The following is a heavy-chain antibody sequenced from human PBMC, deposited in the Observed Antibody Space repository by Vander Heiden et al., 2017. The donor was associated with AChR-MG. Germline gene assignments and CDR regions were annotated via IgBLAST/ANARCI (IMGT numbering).Heavy chain of an antibody. J-gene: IGHJ4*02. V-gene: IGHV3-23*01. Sequence: VQLLESGGGLVQPGVSLRLSCASSGLTLSSYAMTCLRHAPVKGLEWVSVISGGGVTTYYADAVRGRFTISRDNSKNTLDLQMSSLRAEDTAVYYCAKNPDREGGYSKCDSWGQGTLVTVSS. CDR3: AKNPDREGGYSKCDS. CDR2: ISGGGVTT. CDR1: GLTLSSYA. D-gene: IGHD2-15*01.